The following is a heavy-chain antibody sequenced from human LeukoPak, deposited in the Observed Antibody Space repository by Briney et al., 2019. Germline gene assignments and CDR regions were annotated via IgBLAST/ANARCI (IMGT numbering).Heavy chain of an antibody. CDR1: AGSISGYY. Sequence: PSETLSLTCTVSAGSISGYYWSWIRQPPGKGLEWIGYIYYSGSTNYNPSLKSRVTISVDTSKKQFSLKLTSVTAADTAVYYCARTNVVAASHHALDIWGQGTMVTVSS. CDR2: IYYSGST. D-gene: IGHD2-15*01. CDR3: ARTNVVAASHHALDI. V-gene: IGHV4-59*01. J-gene: IGHJ3*02.